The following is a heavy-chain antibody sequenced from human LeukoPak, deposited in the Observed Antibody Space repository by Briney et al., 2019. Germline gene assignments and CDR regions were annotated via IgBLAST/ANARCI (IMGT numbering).Heavy chain of an antibody. Sequence: SETLSLTCTVSGGSISSSSYYWGWIRQPPGKGLEWIGSIYYSGSTYYNPSLKSRVTISVDTSKNQFSLKLSSVTAADTAVYYCASHNGYSSSLSFDYWGQGTLVTVSS. CDR1: GGSISSSSYY. D-gene: IGHD6-13*01. CDR3: ASHNGYSSSLSFDY. CDR2: IYYSGST. V-gene: IGHV4-39*01. J-gene: IGHJ4*02.